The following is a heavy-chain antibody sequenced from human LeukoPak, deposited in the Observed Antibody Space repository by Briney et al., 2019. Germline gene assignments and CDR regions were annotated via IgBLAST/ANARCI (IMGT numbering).Heavy chain of an antibody. J-gene: IGHJ2*01. V-gene: IGHV1-2*02. D-gene: IGHD2-15*01. CDR2: INPNSGGA. Sequence: ASVKVSCKASGYTVTGYYMQWVRQAPGQGLEWMGWINPNSGGANYAQKFQGRVTTTWDTSISTAYMELSSLTSDDTAVYYCARDPVYCGGGSCYSRYFDLWGRGTLVTVSS. CDR1: GYTVTGYY. CDR3: ARDPVYCGGGSCYSRYFDL.